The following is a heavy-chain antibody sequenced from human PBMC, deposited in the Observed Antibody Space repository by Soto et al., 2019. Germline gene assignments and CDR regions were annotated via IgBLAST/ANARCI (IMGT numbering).Heavy chain of an antibody. CDR1: GFTVSSNY. CDR2: IYSGGST. CDR3: AREHIAVAANYDYGMDV. Sequence: EVQLVESGGGLIQPGGSLRLSCAASGFTVSSNYMSWVRQAPGKGLEWVSVIYSGGSTYYADSVKGRFTISRDNSKNTLYLQLNSLRAADTAVYYCAREHIAVAANYDYGMDVWGQGTTVTVSS. D-gene: IGHD6-19*01. J-gene: IGHJ6*02. V-gene: IGHV3-53*01.